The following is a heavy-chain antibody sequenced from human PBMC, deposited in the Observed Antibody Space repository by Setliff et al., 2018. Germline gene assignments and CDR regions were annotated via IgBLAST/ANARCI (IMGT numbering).Heavy chain of an antibody. CDR2: IIPIFGTA. CDR3: ARTSGVRGVIIAGGMDV. CDR1: GGTFSSYA. Sequence: GASVKVSFKASGGTFSSYAISWVRQAPGQGLEWMGGIIPIFGTANYAQKFQGRVTITTDESTSTAYMELSGLRSEDTAVYYCARTSGVRGVIIAGGMDVWGQGTTVTVSS. V-gene: IGHV1-69*05. J-gene: IGHJ6*02. D-gene: IGHD3-10*01.